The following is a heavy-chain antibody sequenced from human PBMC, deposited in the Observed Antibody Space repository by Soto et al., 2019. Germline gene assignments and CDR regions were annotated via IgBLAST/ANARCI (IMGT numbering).Heavy chain of an antibody. V-gene: IGHV1-2*02. CDR1: GYTFTGYY. CDR3: ARTRIWSGYPYYYGMDV. J-gene: IGHJ6*02. D-gene: IGHD3-3*01. Sequence: ASVKVSCKASGYTFTGYYMHWVRQAPGQGLEWMGWINPNSGGTNYAQKFQGRVTMTRDTSISTAYMELSRLRSDDTAVYYCARTRIWSGYPYYYGMDVWGQGTTVTVSS. CDR2: INPNSGGT.